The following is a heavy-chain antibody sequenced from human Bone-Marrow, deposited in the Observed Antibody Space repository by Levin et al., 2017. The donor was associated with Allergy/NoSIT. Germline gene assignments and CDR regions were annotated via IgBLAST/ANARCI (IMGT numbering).Heavy chain of an antibody. Sequence: SGGSLRLSCAASGFSFSTYTMHWVRQTPGKGLEWVALITSDGTHKFSADSLKGRFTISRDNSENTLYLQMNSLTTDDTAMYYCARDLTDRYTGYDLAYWGQGILVTVSS. CDR2: ITSDGTHK. CDR3: ARDLTDRYTGYDLAY. CDR1: GFSFSTYT. J-gene: IGHJ4*02. D-gene: IGHD5-12*01. V-gene: IGHV3-30*04.